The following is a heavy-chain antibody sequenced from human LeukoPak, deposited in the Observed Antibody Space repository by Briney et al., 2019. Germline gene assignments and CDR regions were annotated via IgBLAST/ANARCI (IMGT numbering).Heavy chain of an antibody. J-gene: IGHJ5*02. V-gene: IGHV1-46*01. CDR3: ARERGVAVAGEGVDP. Sequence: ASVKVSFKASGYTFTRHYIQWVRQAPGQGLEWMGIINPSGGSTTYTQKFQGRVTVTRDTSTSTVYMELSSLRSEDTAVYYCARERGVAVAGEGVDPWGQGTLVTVSS. CDR1: GYTFTRHY. D-gene: IGHD6-19*01. CDR2: INPSGGST.